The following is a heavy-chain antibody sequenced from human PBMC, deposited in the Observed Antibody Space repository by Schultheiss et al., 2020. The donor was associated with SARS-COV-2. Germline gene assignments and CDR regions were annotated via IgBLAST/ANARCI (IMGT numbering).Heavy chain of an antibody. Sequence: SQTLSLTCAISGATVSDNNVAWNWIRQSPSRGLEWLGRTYYTTNWNSDYALSVKSRIIINADTSRSQFSLQLNSVTPEDTAVYYCARDLPTRYYYGMDVWGQGTTVTVSS. D-gene: IGHD5-12*01. J-gene: IGHJ6*02. CDR2: TYYTTNWNS. CDR1: GATVSDNNVA. V-gene: IGHV6-1*01. CDR3: ARDLPTRYYYGMDV.